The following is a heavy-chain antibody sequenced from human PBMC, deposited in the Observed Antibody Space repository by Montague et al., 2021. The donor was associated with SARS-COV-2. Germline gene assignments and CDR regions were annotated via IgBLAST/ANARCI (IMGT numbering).Heavy chain of an antibody. Sequence: SETLSLTCAVYGGSFSGYYWSWIRQPPGKGLEWIGEINHSGSTNYNSSLNSRGTISLDTSKNQLSLKLTSVSAADTAVYYCARGLGRPGTIFGVALYWGQGTLVTVSS. D-gene: IGHD3-3*01. CDR3: ARGLGRPGTIFGVALY. CDR1: GGSFSGYY. J-gene: IGHJ4*02. V-gene: IGHV4-34*01. CDR2: INHSGST.